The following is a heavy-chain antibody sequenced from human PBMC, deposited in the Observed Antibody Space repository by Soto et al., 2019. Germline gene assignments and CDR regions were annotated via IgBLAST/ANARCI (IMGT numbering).Heavy chain of an antibody. CDR3: ARGSTYDFWSGYYPSDYYYYGMDV. J-gene: IGHJ6*02. V-gene: IGHV1-69*01. D-gene: IGHD3-3*01. CDR1: GGTFSSYA. Sequence: QVPLVQSGAEVKKPGSSVKVSCKASGGTFSSYAISWVRQAPGQGLEWMGGIIPIFGTANYAQKFQGRVTITADESTSTAYMELSSLRSEDTAVYYCARGSTYDFWSGYYPSDYYYYGMDVWGQGTTVTVSS. CDR2: IIPIFGTA.